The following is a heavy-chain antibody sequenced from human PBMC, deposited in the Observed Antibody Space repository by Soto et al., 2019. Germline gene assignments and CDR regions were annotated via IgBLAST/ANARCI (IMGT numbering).Heavy chain of an antibody. D-gene: IGHD5-18*01. CDR2: INSDGGTT. CDR3: ARGSEYSYGYHYYGTDV. Sequence: PXGSLRLSCTASRFIFSSYWMHWVRQAPGKGLVWVSRINSDGGTTTYADSVKGRFTISRDNAKNTLYLQMNSLRAEDTAVYYCARGSEYSYGYHYYGTDVWGQGTTVTVSS. CDR1: RFIFSSYW. J-gene: IGHJ6*02. V-gene: IGHV3-74*01.